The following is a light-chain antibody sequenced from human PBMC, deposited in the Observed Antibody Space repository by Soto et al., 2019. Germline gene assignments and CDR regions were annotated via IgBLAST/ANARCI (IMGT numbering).Light chain of an antibody. Sequence: QSALTQPASVSGSPGQSITISCTGASSDVGGYNYVSWYQQHPGKAPKLLIYEVSSRPSGVSDRFSGSKSGNTASLTISGLQAEDEADYYCSSYTSSSIAYVVFGGGTKVTVL. J-gene: IGLJ2*01. V-gene: IGLV2-14*01. CDR2: EVS. CDR3: SSYTSSSIAYVV. CDR1: SSDVGGYNY.